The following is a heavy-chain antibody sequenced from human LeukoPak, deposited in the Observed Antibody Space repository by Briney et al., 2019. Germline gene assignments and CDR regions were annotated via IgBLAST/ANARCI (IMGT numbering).Heavy chain of an antibody. Sequence: GGSLRLSCAASGFTFSSYEMNWVRQAPGKGLEWVSYISSSGSTIYYADSVKGRFTISRDNSKNTLYLQMNSLRAEDTAVYYCAKSSISRYYYDSSGYFPDAFDIWGQGTMVTVSS. J-gene: IGHJ3*02. CDR1: GFTFSSYE. V-gene: IGHV3-48*03. D-gene: IGHD3-22*01. CDR3: AKSSISRYYYDSSGYFPDAFDI. CDR2: ISSSGSTI.